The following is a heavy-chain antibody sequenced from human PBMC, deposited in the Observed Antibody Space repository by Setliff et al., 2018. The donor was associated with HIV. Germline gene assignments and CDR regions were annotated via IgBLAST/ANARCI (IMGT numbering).Heavy chain of an antibody. Sequence: ASVKVSCKASGYTFSDYYFHWVRQAPGQGLEWMGRVNPHSGGTNYAQKFQGRVTMTRDTSISTYYMELSSLTSDDTAVYYCARQATKSFFDYWGQGALVTVSS. V-gene: IGHV1-2*06. CDR3: ARQATKSFFDY. J-gene: IGHJ4*02. D-gene: IGHD1-26*01. CDR2: VNPHSGGT. CDR1: GYTFSDYY.